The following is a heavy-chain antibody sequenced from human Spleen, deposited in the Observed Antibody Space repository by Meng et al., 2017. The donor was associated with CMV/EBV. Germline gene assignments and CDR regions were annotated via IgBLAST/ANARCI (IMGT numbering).Heavy chain of an antibody. J-gene: IGHJ4*02. CDR1: GFTVSNNY. D-gene: IGHD3-3*01. CDR3: AKDVGDFWSHHDC. CDR2: IYRGGKT. Sequence: GGSLRLSCAASGFTVSNNYISWVRQAPGKGLEWVSTIYRGGKTFYADSVKGRFTISRDNSKNTLYLQMNSLRVDDTAIYYCAKDVGDFWSHHDCWGQGTLVTVSS. V-gene: IGHV3-53*01.